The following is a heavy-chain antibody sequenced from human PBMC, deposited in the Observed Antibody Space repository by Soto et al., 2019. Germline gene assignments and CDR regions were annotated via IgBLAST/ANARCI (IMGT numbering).Heavy chain of an antibody. CDR2: ISGSGGST. J-gene: IGHJ4*02. V-gene: IGHV3-23*01. CDR1: GFTFSSYA. Sequence: EVQLLESGGGLVQPGGSLRLSCAASGFTFSSYAMSWVRQAPGKGLEWVSAISGSGGSTYYADSVKGRFTISRDNSKNTLYLQMNGLRAEDTAVYYCAKQRLDGPDYFDYWGQGTLVTVSS. D-gene: IGHD6-25*01. CDR3: AKQRLDGPDYFDY.